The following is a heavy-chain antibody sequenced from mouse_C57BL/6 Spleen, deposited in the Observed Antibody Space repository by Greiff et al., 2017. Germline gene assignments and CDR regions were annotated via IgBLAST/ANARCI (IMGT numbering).Heavy chain of an antibody. CDR2: INPYNGDT. V-gene: IGHV1-20*01. CDR1: GYSFTGYF. J-gene: IGHJ1*03. CDR3: ARALYGNYSYWYFDV. D-gene: IGHD2-1*01. Sequence: EVQLVESGPELVKPGDSVKISCKASGYSFTGYFMNWVMQSHGKSLEWIGRINPYNGDTFYNQKFKGKAALTVDKSSSTAHMERRSLTSEDSAVYYCARALYGNYSYWYFDVWGTGTTVTVSS.